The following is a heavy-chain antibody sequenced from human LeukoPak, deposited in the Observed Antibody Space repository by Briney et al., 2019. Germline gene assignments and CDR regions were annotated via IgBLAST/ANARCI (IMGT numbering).Heavy chain of an antibody. Sequence: GESLKISCKGSGYSFTSYWIGWVRQMPGKGLEWLAIIYPGDSGTRYSPSFQGQVTISADKSISTAYLQWSSLKASDTAMYYCAGRRDGYNQVYFDYWGQGTLVTVSS. D-gene: IGHD5-24*01. J-gene: IGHJ4*02. CDR2: IYPGDSGT. V-gene: IGHV5-51*01. CDR1: GYSFTSYW. CDR3: AGRRDGYNQVYFDY.